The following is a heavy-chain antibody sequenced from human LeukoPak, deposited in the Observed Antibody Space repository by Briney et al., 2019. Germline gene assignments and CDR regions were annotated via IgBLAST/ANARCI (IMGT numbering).Heavy chain of an antibody. D-gene: IGHD3-10*01. CDR1: GGSISSYY. CDR3: AREGFDGSGSYYYDY. V-gene: IGHV4-4*07. J-gene: IGHJ4*02. CDR2: IYTSGST. Sequence: SETLSLTCTVSGGSISSYYWSWLRQPAGAGLEWIGRIYTSGSTNYNPSLKSRLTMSVDTSKNQFSLKLSSVTAAATAVYYCAREGFDGSGSYYYDYWGQGTLVTVSS.